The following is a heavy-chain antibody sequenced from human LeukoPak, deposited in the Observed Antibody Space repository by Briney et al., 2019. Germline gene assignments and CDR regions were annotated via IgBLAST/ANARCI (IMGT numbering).Heavy chain of an antibody. V-gene: IGHV3-30*04. D-gene: IGHD6-13*01. Sequence: GGSLRLSCAASGFTFSSYAMNWVRQAPGKGLEWVAVISYDGSDKYYADSVQGRFTISRDNSENTLNLQVNSLRTEDTAVYYCARHRIAAAVAFYFDSWGQGALVAVSS. CDR3: ARHRIAAAVAFYFDS. J-gene: IGHJ4*02. CDR2: ISYDGSDK. CDR1: GFTFSSYA.